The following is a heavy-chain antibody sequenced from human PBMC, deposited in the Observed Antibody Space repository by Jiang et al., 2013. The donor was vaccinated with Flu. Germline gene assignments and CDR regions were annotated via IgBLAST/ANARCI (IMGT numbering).Heavy chain of an antibody. CDR2: ISGSGGST. CDR3: AKDQNYYYDSSGFTFDI. D-gene: IGHD3-22*01. J-gene: IGHJ3*02. CDR1: GLTFSTYA. Sequence: VQLLESGGGLVQPGGSLRLSCAASGLTFSTYAMSWVRQAPGKGLEWVSAISGSGGSTYYADSVKGRFTISRDNSKNTLYLQMNSLRAEDTAVYYCAKDQNYYYDSSGFTFDIWGQGTMVTVSS. V-gene: IGHV3-23*01.